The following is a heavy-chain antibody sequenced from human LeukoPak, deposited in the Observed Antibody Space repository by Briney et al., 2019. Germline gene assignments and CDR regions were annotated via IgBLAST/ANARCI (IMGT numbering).Heavy chain of an antibody. J-gene: IGHJ4*02. CDR1: GFTFSNYA. V-gene: IGHV3-30*04. Sequence: GGSLRLSCAASGFTFSNYAMHWVRQAPGKGLEWVAAISYDGNNKYYADSVKGRFTISRDNSKNTLFLQMNSLRAEDTAVYYCARAVAGTGSPNYWGQGTLVTVSS. D-gene: IGHD6-19*01. CDR2: ISYDGNNK. CDR3: ARAVAGTGSPNY.